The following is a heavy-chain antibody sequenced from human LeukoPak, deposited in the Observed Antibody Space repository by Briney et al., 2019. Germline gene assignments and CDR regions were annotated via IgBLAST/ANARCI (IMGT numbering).Heavy chain of an antibody. CDR2: IYYSGST. CDR1: GGSISSYY. V-gene: IGHV4-59*01. J-gene: IGHJ4*02. Sequence: SETLSLTCTVSGGSISSYYWSWIRQPPGKGLEWIGYIYYSGSTNYNPSLKSRVTISVDTSKNQFSLKLSSVTAADTAVYYCARVHYDSSGYRNFDYWGQGTLVTVSS. CDR3: ARVHYDSSGYRNFDY. D-gene: IGHD3-22*01.